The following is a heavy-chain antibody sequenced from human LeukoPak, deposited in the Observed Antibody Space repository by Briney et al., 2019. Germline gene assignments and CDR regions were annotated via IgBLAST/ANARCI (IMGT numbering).Heavy chain of an antibody. D-gene: IGHD3-22*01. J-gene: IGHJ6*03. CDR2: INWNGGST. V-gene: IGHV3-20*04. CDR1: GFTFDDYG. Sequence: WGSLRLSCAASGFTFDDYGMSWVRQAPGKGLGWVSGINWNGGSTGYAASVTGRCTTSRDNAKNSLYLQMHRLRAEATAVYYCPRLKYYDSTGYSPGYYMDVWGKGITVTVSS. CDR3: PRLKYYDSTGYSPGYYMDV.